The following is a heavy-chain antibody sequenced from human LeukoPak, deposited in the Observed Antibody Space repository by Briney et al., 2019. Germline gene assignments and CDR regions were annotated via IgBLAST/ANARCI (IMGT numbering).Heavy chain of an antibody. V-gene: IGHV4-34*01. D-gene: IGHD5-18*01. CDR2: INHSGST. J-gene: IGHJ4*02. CDR1: GGSFSGYY. CDR3: ARDFDSYGIYYFDY. Sequence: SETLSLTCAVYGGSFSGYYWSWIRQPPGKGLEWIGEINHSGSTNYNPSLKSRVTISVDTSKNQFSLKLSSVTAADTAVYYCARDFDSYGIYYFDYWGQGTLVTVSS.